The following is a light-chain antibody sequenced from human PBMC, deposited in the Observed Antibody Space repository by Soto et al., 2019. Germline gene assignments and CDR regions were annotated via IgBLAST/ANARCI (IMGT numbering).Light chain of an antibody. V-gene: IGKV3-11*01. CDR1: QSVASS. CDR3: QQRSNWPPIT. CDR2: DAS. J-gene: IGKJ5*01. Sequence: EIVMTQSPATLSVSPGERATLSCRASQSVASSVAWYQQKPAQATSLIIYDASRRASGVPARFSGSGAGTEFTLTISSLEPEDFAAYYCQQRSNWPPITFGQGTRLEIK.